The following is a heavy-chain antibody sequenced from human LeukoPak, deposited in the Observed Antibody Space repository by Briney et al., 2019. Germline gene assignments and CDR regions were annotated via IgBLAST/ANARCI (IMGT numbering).Heavy chain of an antibody. Sequence: QSGGSLRLSCAASGFTFSSYAMSWVRQAPGKGLEWVSAISASGGSTDYADSVRGRFTISRDNSKNTLYLQMNSLRAEDTAVFYCAKGLSSGWYGESGSWGQGTLVTVSS. D-gene: IGHD6-19*01. CDR1: GFTFSSYA. V-gene: IGHV3-23*01. CDR2: ISASGGST. J-gene: IGHJ5*02. CDR3: AKGLSSGWYGESGS.